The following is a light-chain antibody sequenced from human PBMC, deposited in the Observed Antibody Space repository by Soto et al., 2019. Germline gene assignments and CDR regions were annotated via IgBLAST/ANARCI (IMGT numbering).Light chain of an antibody. CDR3: QQYNSYSRT. V-gene: IGKV1-5*01. CDR1: QSISSW. CDR2: DAS. Sequence: DIQMTQSPSTLSASVGDRVTITCRASQSISSWLAWYQQKPGKAPKLLIYDASTLESGVPSRFSGSGSGTEFTLIISGLQPDDSATYYCQQYNSYSRTFGQGTKVDIK. J-gene: IGKJ1*01.